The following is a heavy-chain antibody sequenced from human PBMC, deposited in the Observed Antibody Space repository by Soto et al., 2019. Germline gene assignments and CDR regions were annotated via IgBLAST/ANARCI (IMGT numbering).Heavy chain of an antibody. D-gene: IGHD4-17*01. CDR1: GYTLTELS. Sequence: ASVKVSCKVSGYTLTELSMHWVRQAPGKGLEWMGGFDPEDGETINAQKFQGRVTMTEDTSTDTAYMELSSLRSEDTAVYYCATVNYGDYDDAFDIWGQGTMVTVSS. CDR2: FDPEDGET. V-gene: IGHV1-24*01. J-gene: IGHJ3*02. CDR3: ATVNYGDYDDAFDI.